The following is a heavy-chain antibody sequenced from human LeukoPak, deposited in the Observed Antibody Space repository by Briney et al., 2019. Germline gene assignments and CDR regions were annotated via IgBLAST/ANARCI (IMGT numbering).Heavy chain of an antibody. CDR3: ARFSVAMGYFDY. CDR1: GYSFTSYW. V-gene: IGHV5-51*01. D-gene: IGHD5-12*01. Sequence: GESLKISWKGSGYSFTSYWIGWVRQMPGKGLEWMGIIYPGDSDTRYSPSFQAQVTISADKSISTACLQWSSLKASDTAMYYCARFSVAMGYFDYWGQGTLVTVSS. CDR2: IYPGDSDT. J-gene: IGHJ4*02.